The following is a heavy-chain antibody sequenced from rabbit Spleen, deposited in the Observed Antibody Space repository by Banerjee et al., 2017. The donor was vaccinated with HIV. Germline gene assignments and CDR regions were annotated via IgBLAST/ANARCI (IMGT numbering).Heavy chain of an antibody. CDR1: GFTLSSTYW. V-gene: IGHV1S45*01. CDR2: IYTSSDST. CDR3: ARGYIGKSNTYYFNL. D-gene: IGHD1-1*01. J-gene: IGHJ4*01. Sequence: QEQLEESGGDLVKPEGSLTLTCTVSGFTLSSTYWICWVRQAPGKGLEWIGCIYTSSDSTYYASWAKGRFTISKTSSTTVTLQMTSLTAADTATYFCARGYIGKSNTYYFNLWGPGTLVTVS.